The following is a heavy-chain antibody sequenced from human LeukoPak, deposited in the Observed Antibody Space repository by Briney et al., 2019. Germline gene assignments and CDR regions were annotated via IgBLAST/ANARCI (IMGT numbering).Heavy chain of an antibody. V-gene: IGHV6-1*01. CDR3: ARDSRGWQKQFDY. J-gene: IGHJ4*02. Sequence: SQTLSLTCAISGDSVSSNSAPWKWITRSPSRGLEWLGRTYYRSKWYNDYAVSVKRRITINPDTSKNQFSQQLNSVNPEDTAVYYCARDSRGWQKQFDYWGQGTLVTVSS. CDR2: TYYRSKWYN. CDR1: GDSVSSNSAP. D-gene: IGHD6-19*01.